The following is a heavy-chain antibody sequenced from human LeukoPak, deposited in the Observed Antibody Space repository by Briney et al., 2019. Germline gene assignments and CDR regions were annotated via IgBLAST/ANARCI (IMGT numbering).Heavy chain of an antibody. CDR2: ISAYNGNT. Sequence: AASVKVSCKASGYTFTSYGISWVRQAPGQGLEWMGWISAYNGNTNYAQKLQGRVTMTTDTSTSTAYMELRSLRSDDTAVYYCARSSQYYYDSSGGFDPWGQGTLVTVSS. D-gene: IGHD3-22*01. CDR3: ARSSQYYYDSSGGFDP. CDR1: GYTFTSYG. J-gene: IGHJ5*02. V-gene: IGHV1-18*01.